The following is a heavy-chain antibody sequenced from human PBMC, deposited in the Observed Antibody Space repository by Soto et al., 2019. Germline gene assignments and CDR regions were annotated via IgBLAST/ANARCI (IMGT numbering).Heavy chain of an antibody. D-gene: IGHD6-19*01. CDR1: GFDFSTYW. CDR2: ISGGGGT. CDR3: IRASGVAGTGEYF. Sequence: ESGGGLVQPGGSLRLSCAASGFDFSTYWMHWVRQAPGKGLVWVSRISGGGGTTHADSVEGRFTISRDNANNIVYLQMNSMTEEDTAMYYCIRASGVAGTGEYFWVQGTLVSVSS. V-gene: IGHV3-74*02. J-gene: IGHJ4*02.